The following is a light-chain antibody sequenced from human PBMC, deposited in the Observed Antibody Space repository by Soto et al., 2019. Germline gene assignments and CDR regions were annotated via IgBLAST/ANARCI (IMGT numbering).Light chain of an antibody. CDR2: DAS. CDR3: QHYNSDPWT. J-gene: IGKJ1*01. Sequence: DIEMTQSPSTLSASVGDRVTITCRASQTIRRWLAWYQQRPGKAPKVLIYDASTLESGVPARFSGSGSETEFTLPISSLQPEDSATDYCQHYNSDPWTFGQGTKVEIK. V-gene: IGKV1-5*01. CDR1: QTIRRW.